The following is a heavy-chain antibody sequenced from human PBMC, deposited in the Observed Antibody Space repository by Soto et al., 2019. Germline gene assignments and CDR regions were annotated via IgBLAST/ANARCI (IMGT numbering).Heavy chain of an antibody. Sequence: VQLVESGGGLVKPGGSLRLSCAASGFTFSTYSMNWVRQAPGKGLEWVSSISSSSSYIYYADSVKGRFTISRDNPKNSLYLQMNSLRVEDTAVYYCARDFPTTVTTRDFDPWGQGTLVTVSS. CDR2: ISSSSSYI. CDR3: ARDFPTTVTTRDFDP. J-gene: IGHJ5*02. CDR1: GFTFSTYS. V-gene: IGHV3-21*01. D-gene: IGHD4-17*01.